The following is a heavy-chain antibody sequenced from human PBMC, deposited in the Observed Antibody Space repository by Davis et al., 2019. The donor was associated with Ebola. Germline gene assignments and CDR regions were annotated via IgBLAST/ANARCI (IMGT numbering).Heavy chain of an antibody. J-gene: IGHJ6*03. V-gene: IGHV3-23*01. Sequence: PGGSLRLSCAASGFTFSSYAMSWVRQAPGKGLEWVSAISGSGGSTYYADSVKGRFTISRDNAKNSLYLQMNSLRAEDTAVYYCARQGGYCSSTSCLWDDGSYYMDVWGKGTTVTVSS. CDR3: ARQGGYCSSTSCLWDDGSYYMDV. CDR2: ISGSGGST. CDR1: GFTFSSYA. D-gene: IGHD2-2*01.